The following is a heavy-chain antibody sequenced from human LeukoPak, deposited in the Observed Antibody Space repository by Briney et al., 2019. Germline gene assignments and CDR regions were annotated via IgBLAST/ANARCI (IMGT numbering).Heavy chain of an antibody. D-gene: IGHD6-19*01. CDR1: GFTFSSYW. J-gene: IGHJ4*02. CDR3: ARDTRGSGWCYFDY. CDR2: IKQDGSEK. V-gene: IGHV3-7*01. Sequence: PGGSLRLSCAASGFTFSSYWMSWVRQAPGKGLEWVANIKQDGSEKYYVDSVKGRFTISRDNAKNSLYLQMNSLRAEDTALYYCARDTRGSGWCYFDYWGQGTLVTVSS.